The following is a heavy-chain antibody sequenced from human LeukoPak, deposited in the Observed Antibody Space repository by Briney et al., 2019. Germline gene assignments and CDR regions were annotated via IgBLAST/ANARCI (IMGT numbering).Heavy chain of an antibody. V-gene: IGHV1-2*02. CDR2: INPNSGGT. D-gene: IGHD5-12*01. CDR1: GYTFTSYY. Sequence: ASVKVSCKASGYTFTSYYMHWVRQAPGQGLEWMGWINPNSGGTNYAQKFQGRVTMTRDTSISTAYMELSRLRSDDTAAFYCARHIVATIRARFDYWGHGTLVTVSS. J-gene: IGHJ4*01. CDR3: ARHIVATIRARFDY.